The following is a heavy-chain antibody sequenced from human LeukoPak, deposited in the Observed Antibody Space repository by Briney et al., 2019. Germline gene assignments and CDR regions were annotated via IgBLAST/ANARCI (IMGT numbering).Heavy chain of an antibody. Sequence: ASVKVSCKASGGTFSSYAISWVRQAPGQGLEWMGGIIPIFGTANYAQKFQSRVTITADESTSTAYMELSSLRSEDTAVYYCARPYSSSPDHYYYYGMDVWGQGTTVTVSS. CDR2: IIPIFGTA. CDR3: ARPYSSSPDHYYYYGMDV. V-gene: IGHV1-69*01. J-gene: IGHJ6*02. CDR1: GGTFSSYA. D-gene: IGHD6-6*01.